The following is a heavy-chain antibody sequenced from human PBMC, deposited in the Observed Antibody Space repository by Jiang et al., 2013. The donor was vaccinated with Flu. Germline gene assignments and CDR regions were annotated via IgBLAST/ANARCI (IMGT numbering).Heavy chain of an antibody. J-gene: IGHJ4*02. D-gene: IGHD3-10*01. V-gene: IGHV3-7*01. Sequence: GSVKGRFTISRDNAKNTLYLQMTGLTAEDTALYYCARASGSALLDSWGLGTLVTVSS. CDR3: ARASGSALLDS.